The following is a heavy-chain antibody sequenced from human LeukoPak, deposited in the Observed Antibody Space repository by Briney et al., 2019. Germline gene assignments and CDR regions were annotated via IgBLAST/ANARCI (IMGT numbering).Heavy chain of an antibody. V-gene: IGHV3-11*05. CDR3: ARDRGYSGYDSNWYFDL. D-gene: IGHD5-12*01. J-gene: IGHJ2*01. Sequence: GGSLRLSCAASGFTFSDYYMSWISQAPGKGLEWVSYISSSSSYTNYADSVKGRFTISRDNAKNSLYLQMNSLRAEDTAVYYCARDRGYSGYDSNWYFDLWGRGTLVTVSS. CDR1: GFTFSDYY. CDR2: ISSSSSYT.